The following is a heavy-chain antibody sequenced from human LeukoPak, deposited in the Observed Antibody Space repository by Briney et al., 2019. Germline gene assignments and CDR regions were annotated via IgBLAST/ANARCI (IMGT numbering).Heavy chain of an antibody. CDR1: GGSISSYY. J-gene: IGHJ4*02. CDR3: ARDTYYTSGTYYIDYFDS. Sequence: PSETLSLTCTVSGGSISSYYWSWIRQPAGKALEWIGYISHGGQTLSNPSLSSRVTISVDTSNNQFSLKLTSVTAADTAVYFCARDTYYTSGTYYIDYFDSWGQGALVTVSS. V-gene: IGHV4-59*01. D-gene: IGHD3-10*01. CDR2: ISHGGQT.